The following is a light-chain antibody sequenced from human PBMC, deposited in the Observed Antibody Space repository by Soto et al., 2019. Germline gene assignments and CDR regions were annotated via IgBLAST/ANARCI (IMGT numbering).Light chain of an antibody. CDR3: QQYYDVPVT. CDR1: QPVLRSSNNKNH. Sequence: DIVMTQSPDSLTVSLGERATINCKASQPVLRSSNNKNHLAWYQQKPAQSPKMLIPWASTRESGVPDRLSGSGSGTEFTISISSVQAEDAGVYYCQQYYDVPVTFGQGTRLEI. V-gene: IGKV4-1*01. CDR2: WAS. J-gene: IGKJ5*01.